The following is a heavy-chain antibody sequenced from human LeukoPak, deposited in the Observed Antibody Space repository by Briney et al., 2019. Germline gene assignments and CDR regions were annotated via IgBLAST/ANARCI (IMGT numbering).Heavy chain of an antibody. CDR2: IYPGDSDT. J-gene: IGHJ6*03. CDR3: ARHARGSGSYSYYYYYMDV. CDR1: GYSFTSYW. D-gene: IGHD3-10*01. Sequence: PGESLKISCKGSGYSFTSYWMGWVRQMPGKGLEWMGIIYPGDSDTRYSPSFQGQVTITADKSISTAYLQWSSLKASDTAMYYCARHARGSGSYSYYYYYMDVWGKGTTVTVSS. V-gene: IGHV5-51*01.